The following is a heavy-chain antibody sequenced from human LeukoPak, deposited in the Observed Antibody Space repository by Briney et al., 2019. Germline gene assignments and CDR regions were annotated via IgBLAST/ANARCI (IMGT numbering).Heavy chain of an antibody. CDR3: AKAPTTGEGYYFYYMDV. CDR2: INGRAATT. Sequence: GGSLRLSCAASGFASGFTFSSYAMSWVRQAPGKGLEWVASINGRAATTYYADSVKGRFTISRDNSKNTLYLQMNSLGADDTAVYYCAKAPTTGEGYYFYYMDVWGKGTTVTVSS. CDR1: GFTFSSYA. J-gene: IGHJ6*03. V-gene: IGHV3-23*01. D-gene: IGHD7-27*01.